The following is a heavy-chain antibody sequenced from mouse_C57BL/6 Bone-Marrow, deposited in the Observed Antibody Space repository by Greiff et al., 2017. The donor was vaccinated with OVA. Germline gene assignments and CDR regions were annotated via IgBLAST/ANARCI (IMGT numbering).Heavy chain of an antibody. CDR2: IDPSDSYT. CDR3: ARGITTVVGSHYYFDY. Sequence: QVQLQQPGAELVRPGTSVKLSCKASGYTFTSYWMHWVKQRPGQGLEWIGVIDPSDSYTNYNQKFKGKATLTVDTSSSTAYMQLSSLTSEDSAVYYCARGITTVVGSHYYFDYWGQGTTLTVSS. V-gene: IGHV1-59*01. CDR1: GYTFTSYW. J-gene: IGHJ2*01. D-gene: IGHD1-1*01.